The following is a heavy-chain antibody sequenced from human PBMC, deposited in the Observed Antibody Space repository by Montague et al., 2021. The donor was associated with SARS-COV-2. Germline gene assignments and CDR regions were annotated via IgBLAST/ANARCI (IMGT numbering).Heavy chain of an antibody. V-gene: IGHV4-39*01. CDR2: IYNGGTT. J-gene: IGHJ4*02. Sequence: SETLSLTCTVSGDSIRNSDYSWGWVRQPPGKGLGWIGNIYNGGTTFYNPSLKSRVTIFVDTSKNQFSLKLSSVTAADTAVYYCVTRTRYPQNDFGFWGQGTLVTVSS. CDR3: VTRTRYPQNDFGF. D-gene: IGHD2-15*01. CDR1: GDSIRNSDYS.